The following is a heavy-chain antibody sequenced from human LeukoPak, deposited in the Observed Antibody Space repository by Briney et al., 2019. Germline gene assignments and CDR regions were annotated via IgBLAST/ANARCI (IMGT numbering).Heavy chain of an antibody. D-gene: IGHD2-15*01. CDR2: IYYSEST. V-gene: IGHV4-59*11. J-gene: IGHJ6*03. CDR1: GGSISSHY. CDR3: ARDYGYCSGGSCYYYYYMDV. Sequence: PSETLSLTCTVSGGSISSHYWSWIRQPPGKGLEWIGYIYYSESTNYNPSLKSRVTISVDTSKNQFSLKLSSVTAADTAVYYCARDYGYCSGGSCYYYYYMDVWGEGTTVTVFS.